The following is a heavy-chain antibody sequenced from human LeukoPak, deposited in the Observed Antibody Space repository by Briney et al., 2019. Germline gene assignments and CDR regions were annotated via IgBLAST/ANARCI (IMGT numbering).Heavy chain of an antibody. CDR1: GGSISRYY. J-gene: IGHJ4*02. Sequence: SETLSLTCTVSGGSISRYYWNWIRQPPGRGLEWIGYIHYSGSTNYNPSLKSRVTISVDTSKSQVSLNLSSVTAADTAVYYCARDHFESSGFHHYFDYWGQGALVTVSS. V-gene: IGHV4-59*01. CDR2: IHYSGST. D-gene: IGHD3-22*01. CDR3: ARDHFESSGFHHYFDY.